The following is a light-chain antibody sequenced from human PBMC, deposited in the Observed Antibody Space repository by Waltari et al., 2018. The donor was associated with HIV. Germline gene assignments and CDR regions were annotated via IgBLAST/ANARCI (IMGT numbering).Light chain of an antibody. CDR2: KEN. V-gene: IGLV3-25*03. Sequence: SYELTQPPSVSASPGQTARITCSGDALPKQYVYWYQKRPGQAPVLVIYKENERPSGIPERFSGSSSGTTVTLTISGVQAEDEADYYCQSVESSGSRVFGGGTKLTVL. J-gene: IGLJ3*02. CDR3: QSVESSGSRV. CDR1: ALPKQY.